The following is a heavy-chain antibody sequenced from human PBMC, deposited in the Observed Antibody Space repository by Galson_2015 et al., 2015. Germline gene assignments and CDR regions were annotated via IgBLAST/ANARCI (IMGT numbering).Heavy chain of an antibody. CDR3: TTERGYSGYDLRYYFDY. CDR2: IKSKTDGGTT. D-gene: IGHD5-12*01. J-gene: IGHJ4*02. CDR1: GFTFSNAW. Sequence: SMRLSCAASGFTFSNAWMSWVRQAPGKGLEWVGRIKSKTDGGTTDYAAPVKGRFTISRDVSKNTLYMQMNSLKTEDTAVYYCTTERGYSGYDLRYYFDYCDQSTLVTVSS. V-gene: IGHV3-15*01.